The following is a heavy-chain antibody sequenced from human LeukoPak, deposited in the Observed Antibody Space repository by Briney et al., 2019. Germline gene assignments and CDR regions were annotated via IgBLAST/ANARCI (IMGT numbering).Heavy chain of an antibody. Sequence: SETLSLTCTVSGGSTSSGDYYWSWIRQPPGKGLEWIGYIYYSGSTYYNPSLKSRVTISVDTSKNQFSLKLSSVTAADTAVYYCARVTTVVSPFDYWGQGTLVTVSS. J-gene: IGHJ4*02. CDR3: ARVTTVVSPFDY. CDR1: GGSTSSGDYY. D-gene: IGHD4-23*01. V-gene: IGHV4-30-4*08. CDR2: IYYSGST.